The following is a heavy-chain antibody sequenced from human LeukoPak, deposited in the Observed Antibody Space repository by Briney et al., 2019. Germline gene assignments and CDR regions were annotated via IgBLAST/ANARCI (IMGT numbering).Heavy chain of an antibody. D-gene: IGHD3-22*01. J-gene: IGHJ4*02. Sequence: GASVKVSCKASGGTFSSYAISRVRQAPGQGLEWMGGIIPIFGTANYAQKFQGRVTITTDESTSTAYMELSSLRSEDTAVYYCAREASGYHHFDYWGQGTLVTVSS. CDR2: IIPIFGTA. V-gene: IGHV1-69*05. CDR3: AREASGYHHFDY. CDR1: GGTFSSYA.